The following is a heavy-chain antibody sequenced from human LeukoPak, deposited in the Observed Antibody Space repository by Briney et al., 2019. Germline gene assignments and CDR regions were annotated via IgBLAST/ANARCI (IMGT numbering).Heavy chain of an antibody. CDR1: GGSIRSGSYY. J-gene: IGHJ6*03. D-gene: IGHD3-3*01. Sequence: SETLSLTCTVSGGSIRSGSYYWSWIRQPAGKGLEWIGRIYTSGSTNYNPSLKSRVTISVDTSKNQFSLKLSSVTAADTAVYYCAREGGVYYDFWSGYPGPYYYYYYYMDVWGKGTTVTVSS. CDR2: IYTSGST. V-gene: IGHV4-61*02. CDR3: AREGGVYYDFWSGYPGPYYYYYYYMDV.